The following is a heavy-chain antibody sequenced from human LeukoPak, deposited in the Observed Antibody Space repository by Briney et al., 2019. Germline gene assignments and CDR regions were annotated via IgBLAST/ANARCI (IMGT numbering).Heavy chain of an antibody. J-gene: IGHJ6*02. V-gene: IGHV4-59*01. Sequence: SETLSLTCTVSGGSISSYYWSWIRQPPGKGLEWIGDIYYSGSTNYNPSLKSRGTISVDTSKNQFSLKLSSVTAADTAVYYCARQLIAAAGTPLYYYYGMDVWGQGTTVTVSS. D-gene: IGHD6-13*01. CDR3: ARQLIAAAGTPLYYYYGMDV. CDR2: IYYSGST. CDR1: GGSISSYY.